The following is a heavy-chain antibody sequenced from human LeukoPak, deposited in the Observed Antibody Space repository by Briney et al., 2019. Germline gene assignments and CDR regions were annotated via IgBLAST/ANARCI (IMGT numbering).Heavy chain of an antibody. J-gene: IGHJ6*03. CDR2: ISSSSSYI. Sequence: GGSLRLSCAASGFTFSSYSMNWVRQAPGKGLEWVSSISSSSSYIYYADSVKGRFTISRDNAKNSLYLQTNSLRAEDTAVYYCARDSIEQWLVQSWPMDVWGKGTTVTVSS. CDR3: ARDSIEQWLVQSWPMDV. D-gene: IGHD6-19*01. CDR1: GFTFSSYS. V-gene: IGHV3-21*01.